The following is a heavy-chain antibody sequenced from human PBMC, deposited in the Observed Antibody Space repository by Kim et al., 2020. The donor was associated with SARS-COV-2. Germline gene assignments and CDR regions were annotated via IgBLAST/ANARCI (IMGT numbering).Heavy chain of an antibody. D-gene: IGHD3-10*01. CDR1: GFTFSSYG. CDR2: ISYDGSNK. CDR3: AKDPSMVRGANPWYFDY. J-gene: IGHJ4*02. V-gene: IGHV3-30*18. Sequence: GGSLRLSCAASGFTFSSYGMHWVRQAPGKGLEWVAVISYDGSNKYYADSVKGRFTISRDNSKNTLYLQMNSLRAEDTAVYYCAKDPSMVRGANPWYFDYWGQGTLVTVSS.